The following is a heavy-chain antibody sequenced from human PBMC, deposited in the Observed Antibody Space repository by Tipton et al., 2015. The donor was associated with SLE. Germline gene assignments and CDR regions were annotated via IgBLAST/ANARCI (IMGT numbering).Heavy chain of an antibody. J-gene: IGHJ4*01. Sequence: TLSLTCTVSGGSISSPSHYWSWIRQPPGKGLEWIGQTNPSGNTNYNPSLKSRVTLSVDTSNNQLSLKLTSVTAADMAVYYCARGAKERITLVRVRPYYFDYWGQGSLVTVSS. CDR2: TNPSGNT. D-gene: IGHD3-10*01. CDR1: GGSISSPSHY. CDR3: ARGAKERITLVRVRPYYFDY. V-gene: IGHV4-39*02.